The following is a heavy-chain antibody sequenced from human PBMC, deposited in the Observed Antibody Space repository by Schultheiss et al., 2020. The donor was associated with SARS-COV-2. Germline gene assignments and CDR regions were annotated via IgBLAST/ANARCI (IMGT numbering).Heavy chain of an antibody. CDR2: ISSSSHYT. CDR1: GFTFNYYY. Sequence: GGSLRLSCAASGFTFNYYYMAWIRQAPGKGLEWVSYISSSSHYTNYADSVKGRFTISRDTSKNTLYLQMNSLRAEDTAVYYCARTVLPTVTTGYDYWGQGTLVTVSS. V-gene: IGHV3-11*06. J-gene: IGHJ4*02. CDR3: ARTVLPTVTTGYDY. D-gene: IGHD4-11*01.